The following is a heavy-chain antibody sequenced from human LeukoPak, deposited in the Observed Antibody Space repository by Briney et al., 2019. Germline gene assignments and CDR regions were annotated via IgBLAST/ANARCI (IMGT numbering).Heavy chain of an antibody. CDR3: AKDLTAQWLGLFDY. Sequence: GGSLRLSCAASGFTFSSYGMHWVRQAPGKGLELVAVISYDGSNKYYADSVKGRFTISRDNSKNTLYLQMNSLRAEDTAVYYCAKDLTAQWLGLFDYWGQGTLVTVSS. CDR2: ISYDGSNK. J-gene: IGHJ4*02. CDR1: GFTFSSYG. V-gene: IGHV3-30*18. D-gene: IGHD6-19*01.